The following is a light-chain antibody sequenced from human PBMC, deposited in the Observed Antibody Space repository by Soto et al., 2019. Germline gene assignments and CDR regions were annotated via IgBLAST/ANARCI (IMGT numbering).Light chain of an antibody. J-gene: IGKJ5*01. CDR3: QQYKSWPPIT. CDR1: QSVPSR. Sequence: IVMPQSPATLSVSPGEDVTLSCMASQSVPSRIAWYQQKPGQAPSLLIYGASTRATGVPDRFSGTGSGTEFTLTISSLKSEDYAVYYCQQYKSWPPITFGQGTRLEIK. V-gene: IGKV3-15*01. CDR2: GAS.